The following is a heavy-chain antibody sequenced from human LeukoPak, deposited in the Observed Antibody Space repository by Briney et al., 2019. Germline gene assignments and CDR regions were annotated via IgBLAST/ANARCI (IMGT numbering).Heavy chain of an antibody. Sequence: SETLSLTCTVSGGSISSYYWSWIRQPPGKGLEWIGYIYYSGSTNYNPSLKSRVTISVDTSKNQFSLKLSSVTAADTAVYYCARDLIAVAGYIDYWGQGTLVTVSS. CDR3: ARDLIAVAGYIDY. CDR2: IYYSGST. CDR1: GGSISSYY. J-gene: IGHJ4*02. V-gene: IGHV4-59*12. D-gene: IGHD6-19*01.